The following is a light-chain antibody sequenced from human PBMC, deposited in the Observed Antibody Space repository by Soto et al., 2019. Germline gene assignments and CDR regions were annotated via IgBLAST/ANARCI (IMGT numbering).Light chain of an antibody. CDR3: QQYYSCPPT. J-gene: IGKJ1*01. V-gene: IGKV1-5*01. Sequence: DTQMTQSPSTLSASIGDRVTMSCRASQNIGRWLAWYQQKPGTAPNLLIYAASTLQSGVPSRFSGSGSGTDFTLTISCLQSEDFATYYCQQYYSCPPTFGQGAKVDIK. CDR1: QNIGRW. CDR2: AAS.